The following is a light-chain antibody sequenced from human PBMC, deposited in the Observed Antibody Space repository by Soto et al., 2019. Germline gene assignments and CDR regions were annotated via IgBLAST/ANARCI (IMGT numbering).Light chain of an antibody. CDR3: QHYNSYSEA. CDR1: QTISSW. J-gene: IGKJ1*01. CDR2: KAS. V-gene: IGKV1-5*03. Sequence: DIQMTQSPSSLSASVGDRVTITCRASQTISSWLAWYQQKPGKAPKLLIYKASTLKSGVPSRFSGRGSGTEFTITISSLQPDDFATYYCQHYNSYSEAFGQGTKVDIK.